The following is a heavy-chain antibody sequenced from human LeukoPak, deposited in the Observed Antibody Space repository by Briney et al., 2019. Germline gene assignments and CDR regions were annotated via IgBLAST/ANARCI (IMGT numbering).Heavy chain of an antibody. CDR2: ISGGGGST. D-gene: IGHD2-2*01. CDR3: AKGSCSSTSCYVMYFQH. Sequence: GGSLRLSCAASGFTFSSYAMGWVRQAPGKGLEWVSAISGGGGSTHYADSVKGRFTISRDNSKNTLYLQMNSLRAEDTAVYYCAKGSCSSTSCYVMYFQHWGQGTLVTVSS. CDR1: GFTFSSYA. V-gene: IGHV3-23*01. J-gene: IGHJ1*01.